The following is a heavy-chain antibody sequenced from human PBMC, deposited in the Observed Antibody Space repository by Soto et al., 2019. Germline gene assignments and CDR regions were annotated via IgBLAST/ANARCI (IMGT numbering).Heavy chain of an antibody. Sequence: QVQLVPSGAEVKKPGASVKVSCKASGYTFTSYGISWVRQAPGQGLEWMGWISAYNGNTNYAQKLQGRVTMTTDTSTSTAYMELRSLRADDTAVYYCARDLDIVVGRASLDYWGQGTLVTASS. CDR2: ISAYNGNT. D-gene: IGHD2-15*01. J-gene: IGHJ4*02. CDR3: ARDLDIVVGRASLDY. CDR1: GYTFTSYG. V-gene: IGHV1-18*01.